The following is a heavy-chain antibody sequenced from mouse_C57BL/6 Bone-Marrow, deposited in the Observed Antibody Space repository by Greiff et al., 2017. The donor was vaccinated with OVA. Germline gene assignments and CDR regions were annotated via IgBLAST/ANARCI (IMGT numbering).Heavy chain of an antibody. J-gene: IGHJ2*01. V-gene: IGHV1-54*01. CDR3: ARRGVYDGYYSYFDY. D-gene: IGHD2-3*01. CDR2: INPGSGGT. Sequence: VQLQQSGAELVRPGTSVKVSCKASGYAFTNYFIAWVKQRPGQGLEWIGVINPGSGGTNYTEKFKGKATLTADKSSSTAYMQLSSLTSEDSAVYFSARRGVYDGYYSYFDYWGQGTTLTVSS. CDR1: GYAFTNYF.